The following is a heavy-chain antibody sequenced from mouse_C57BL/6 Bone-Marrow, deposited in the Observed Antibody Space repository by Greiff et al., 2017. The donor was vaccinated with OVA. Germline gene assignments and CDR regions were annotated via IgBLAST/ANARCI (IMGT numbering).Heavy chain of an antibody. J-gene: IGHJ3*01. CDR2: IHPNSGST. Sequence: QVQLKQPGAELVKPGASVKLSCKASGYTFTSYWMHWVKQRPGQGLEWIGMIHPNSGSTNYNEKFKSKATLTVDKSSSTAYMQLSSLTSEDSAVYDCAREGGYLAWFAYWGQGTLVTVSA. V-gene: IGHV1-64*01. CDR1: GYTFTSYW. D-gene: IGHD2-3*01. CDR3: AREGGYLAWFAY.